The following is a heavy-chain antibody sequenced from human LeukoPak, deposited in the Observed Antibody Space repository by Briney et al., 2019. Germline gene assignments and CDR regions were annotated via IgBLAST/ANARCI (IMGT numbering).Heavy chain of an antibody. CDR3: ARDLAAAGPEVWFDP. CDR1: GYTFTGYY. J-gene: IGHJ5*02. Sequence: ASVKVSCKASGYTFTGYYMHWVQQAPGQGLEWMGWINPNSGGTNYAQKFQGRVTMTRDTSISTAYMELSRLRSDDAAVYYCARDLAAAGPEVWFDPWGQGTLVTVSS. D-gene: IGHD6-13*01. CDR2: INPNSGGT. V-gene: IGHV1-2*02.